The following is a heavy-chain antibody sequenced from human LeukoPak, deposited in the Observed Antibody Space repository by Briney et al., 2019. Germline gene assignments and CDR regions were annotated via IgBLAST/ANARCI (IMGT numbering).Heavy chain of an antibody. J-gene: IGHJ6*03. Sequence: PGGSLRLSCAASGFTFSSYAMSWVRQAPGKGLEWVSAISGSGGSTYYADSVKGRFTISRDNAKNSLYLQMNSLRAEDTALYYCARARGEVAGTYYYYYMDVWGKGTTVTVSS. CDR3: ARARGEVAGTYYYYYMDV. CDR2: ISGSGGST. D-gene: IGHD6-19*01. CDR1: GFTFSSYA. V-gene: IGHV3-23*01.